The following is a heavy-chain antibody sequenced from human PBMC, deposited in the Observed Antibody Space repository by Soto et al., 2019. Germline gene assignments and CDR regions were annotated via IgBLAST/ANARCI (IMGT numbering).Heavy chain of an antibody. Sequence: QVQLQESGPGLVKPSETLSLTCTVSGGSISSYYWSWIRQPPGKGLEWIGYIYYSGSTNYNPSLKSRVPLSVDTSNNEFSLKLSSVTAADTAVYYCARRWGAAFDYWGQGTLVTVSS. CDR1: GGSISSYY. CDR2: IYYSGST. V-gene: IGHV4-59*08. CDR3: ARRWGAAFDY. J-gene: IGHJ4*02. D-gene: IGHD1-26*01.